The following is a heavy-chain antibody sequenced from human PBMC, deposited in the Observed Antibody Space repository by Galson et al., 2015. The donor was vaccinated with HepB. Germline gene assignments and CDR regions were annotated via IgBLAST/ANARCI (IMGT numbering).Heavy chain of an antibody. J-gene: IGHJ3*01. CDR1: GFTFSSYW. CDR2: THSDGSTT. D-gene: IGHD3-22*01. CDR3: ARAPPSYYDDNGYWDSAFDL. Sequence: SLRLSCAASGFTFSSYWMHWVRQAPGKGLVWVSRTHSDGSTTNYADSVKGRFTISRDNANNALYLQMNGLRAEDTAVYYCARAPPSYYDDNGYWDSAFDLWGQGTVVSVSS. V-gene: IGHV3-74*01.